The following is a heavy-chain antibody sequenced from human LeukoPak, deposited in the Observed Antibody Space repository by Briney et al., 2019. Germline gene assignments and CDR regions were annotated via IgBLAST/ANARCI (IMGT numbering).Heavy chain of an antibody. CDR2: INHSGST. J-gene: IGHJ5*02. CDR1: XSFXXXY. V-gene: IGHV4-34*01. CDR3: ARGTDIVVVVAASTFDP. D-gene: IGHD2-15*01. Sequence: XSFXXXYWSWIRQPPGKGLEWMGEINHSGSTNYNPSLKSRVTISVDTSKNQFSLKLSSVTAADTAVYYCARGTDIVVVVAASTFDPWGQGTLVTVSS.